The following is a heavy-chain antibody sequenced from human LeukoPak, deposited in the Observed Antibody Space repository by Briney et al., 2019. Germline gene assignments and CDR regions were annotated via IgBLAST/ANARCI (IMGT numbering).Heavy chain of an antibody. CDR3: ARTLYYYDSSGYYSDY. Sequence: PGGSLRLSCAASGFTFSSYWMSWVRQAPGKGLEWVANIKQDGSEKYYVDSVKGRFTISRDNAKNSLYLQMNSLRAEDTAVYYRARTLYYYDSSGYYSDYWGQGTLVTVSS. V-gene: IGHV3-7*01. D-gene: IGHD3-22*01. CDR1: GFTFSSYW. J-gene: IGHJ4*02. CDR2: IKQDGSEK.